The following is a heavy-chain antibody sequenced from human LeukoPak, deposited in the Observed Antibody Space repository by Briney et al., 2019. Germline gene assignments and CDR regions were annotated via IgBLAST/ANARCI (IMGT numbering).Heavy chain of an antibody. V-gene: IGHV3-23*01. J-gene: IGHJ4*02. CDR3: AKGSTSSRPYYFDY. D-gene: IGHD2-2*01. CDR1: GFTFNNYA. CDR2: ITDSGGDT. Sequence: GGSLRLSCAASGFTFNNYAMSWVRQAPGKGLEWFSAITDSGGDTYYADSVKGRFTISRDNPKNTLDLQMSSLSAEDTAVYYCAKGSTSSRPYYFDYWGQGALVTVSS.